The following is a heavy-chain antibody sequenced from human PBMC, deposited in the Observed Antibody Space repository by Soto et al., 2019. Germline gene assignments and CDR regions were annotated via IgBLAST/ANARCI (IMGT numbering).Heavy chain of an antibody. CDR2: IYWDDDK. V-gene: IGHV2-5*02. J-gene: IGHJ4*02. Sequence: SGPTLVKPTQTLTLTCTFSGFSLSTSGVGVGWIRQPPGKVLEWLTLIYWDDDKRYSPSLKSRLTITKDTSKNQVVLTMANMDPVDTATYHCALVRCRTTSCYNFDYWGQGTLVTVSS. CDR3: ALVRCRTTSCYNFDY. CDR1: GFSLSTSGVG. D-gene: IGHD2-2*02.